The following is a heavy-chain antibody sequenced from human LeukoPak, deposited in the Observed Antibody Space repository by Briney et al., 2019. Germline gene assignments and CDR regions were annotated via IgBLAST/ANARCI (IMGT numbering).Heavy chain of an antibody. D-gene: IGHD2-21*02. V-gene: IGHV3-7*01. CDR3: ARDDSYCGGDCYFGPPDY. Sequence: GGSLRLSCAASGYTFSSYWMSWVRQAPGKGLEWVANIKQDGSVKYYVDSVKGRFTISRDNAKNSLYLQMNSLRAEDTAVYYCARDDSYCGGDCYFGPPDYWGQGTLVAVSS. J-gene: IGHJ4*02. CDR1: GYTFSSYW. CDR2: IKQDGSVK.